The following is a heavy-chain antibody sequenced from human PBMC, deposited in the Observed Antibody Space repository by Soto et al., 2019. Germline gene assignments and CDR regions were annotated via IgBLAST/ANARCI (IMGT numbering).Heavy chain of an antibody. J-gene: IGHJ4*02. V-gene: IGHV5-51*01. CDR1: GYSFTSYW. CDR3: ARPEYEDYYYDSSGYFYY. Sequence: PGESLKISCKGSGYSFTSYWIGWVRQMPGKGLEWMGIIYPGDSDTRYSPSFQGQVTISADKSISTAYLQWSSLKASDTAMYYCARPEYEDYYYDSSGYFYYWGQGTLVTVSS. CDR2: IYPGDSDT. D-gene: IGHD3-22*01.